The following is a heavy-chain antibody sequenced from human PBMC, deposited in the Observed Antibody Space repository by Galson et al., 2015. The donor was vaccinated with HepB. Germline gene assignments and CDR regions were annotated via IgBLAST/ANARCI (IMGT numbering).Heavy chain of an antibody. V-gene: IGHV4-31*03. CDR3: ARSDYSNYGTFGWFDP. CDR1: GGSISSGGYY. D-gene: IGHD4-11*01. J-gene: IGHJ5*02. CDR2: IYYSGST. Sequence: TLSLTCTVSGGSISSGGYYWSWIRQHPGKGLEWIGYIYYSGSTYYNPSLKSRVTISVDTSKNQFSLKLSSVTAADTAVYYCARSDYSNYGTFGWFDPWGQGTLVTVSS.